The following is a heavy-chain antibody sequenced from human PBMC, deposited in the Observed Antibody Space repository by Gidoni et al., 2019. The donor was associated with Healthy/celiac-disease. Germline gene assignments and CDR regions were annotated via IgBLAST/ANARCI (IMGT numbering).Heavy chain of an antibody. CDR1: GFTFSSYA. CDR3: AKGHRVHDYGGRQGFDY. CDR2: IGGSGGST. V-gene: IGHV3-23*01. Sequence: EVQLLESGGGLVQPGGSLRLSCAASGFTFSSYAMSWVRQAPGKGLVWVSAIGGSGGSTYYADSVKGRFTISRDNSKNTLYLQMNSLRAEDTAVYYCAKGHRVHDYGGRQGFDYWGQGTLVTVSS. J-gene: IGHJ4*02. D-gene: IGHD4-17*01.